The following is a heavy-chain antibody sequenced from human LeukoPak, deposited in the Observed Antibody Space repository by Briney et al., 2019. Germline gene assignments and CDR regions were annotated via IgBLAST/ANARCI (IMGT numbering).Heavy chain of an antibody. V-gene: IGHV3-48*01. CDR1: GFTFSSYS. CDR3: ARDPRVNYYYMDV. CDR2: ISSSSSTI. J-gene: IGHJ6*03. Sequence: GGSLRLSCAASGFTFSSYSMNWVRQAPGKGLEWVSYISSSSSTIYYADSVKGRFTISRGNAKNSLYLQMNSLRAEDTAVYYCARDPRVNYYYMDVWGKGTTVTVSS.